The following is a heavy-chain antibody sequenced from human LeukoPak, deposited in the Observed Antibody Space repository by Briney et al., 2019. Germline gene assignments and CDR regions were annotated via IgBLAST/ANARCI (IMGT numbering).Heavy chain of an antibody. J-gene: IGHJ4*02. CDR2: ISGSGGST. V-gene: IGHV3-23*01. Sequence: GGSLRLSCAASGFTFSSHGMNWVRQAPGKGLEWVSAISGSGGSTYYADSVKGRFTISRDNSKNTLYLQMNSLRAEDTAVYYCAKHSSSTTDFDYWGQGTLVTVSS. CDR1: GFTFSSHG. CDR3: AKHSSSTTDFDY. D-gene: IGHD6-13*01.